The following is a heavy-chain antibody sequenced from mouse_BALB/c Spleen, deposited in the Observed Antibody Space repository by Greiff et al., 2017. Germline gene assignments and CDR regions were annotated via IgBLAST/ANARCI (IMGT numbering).Heavy chain of an antibody. CDR3: ARVDYDYDVRNYAMDY. Sequence: EVQLQQSGPELVKPGASVKMSCKASGYTFTSYVMHWVKQKPGQGLEWIGYINPYNDGTKYNEKFKGKDTLTSDKSTSTAYMELSSLTSEDSAVYYCARVDYDYDVRNYAMDYWGQGTSVTVSS. J-gene: IGHJ4*01. CDR1: GYTFTSYV. D-gene: IGHD2-4*01. CDR2: INPYNDGT. V-gene: IGHV1-14*01.